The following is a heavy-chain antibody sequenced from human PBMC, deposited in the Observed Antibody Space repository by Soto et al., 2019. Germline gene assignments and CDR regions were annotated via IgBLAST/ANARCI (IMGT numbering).Heavy chain of an antibody. J-gene: IGHJ5*02. V-gene: IGHV1-69*04. CDR3: ARAVLITMVRGVRHWFDP. Sequence: SVKVSCKASGYTFTSYGISWVRQAPGQGLEWMGRIIAIIGKANYAQKLQGRVTITTDKSTSTAYMELSSLRSEDTAVYYCARAVLITMVRGVRHWFDPWGQGTLVTVSS. CDR2: IIAIIGKA. D-gene: IGHD3-10*01. CDR1: GYTFTSYG.